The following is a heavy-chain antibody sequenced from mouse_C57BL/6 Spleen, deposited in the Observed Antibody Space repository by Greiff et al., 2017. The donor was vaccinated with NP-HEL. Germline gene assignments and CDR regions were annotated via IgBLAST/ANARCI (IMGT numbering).Heavy chain of an antibody. J-gene: IGHJ4*01. CDR2: IDPSDSET. CDR3: ARYIYCGNYYAMDY. D-gene: IGHD2-12*01. CDR1: GYTFTSYW. Sequence: VQLQQPGAELVRPGFSVKLSCKASGYTFTSYWMHWVKQRPIQGLEWIGNIDPSDSETHYNQKFKDKATLTVDKSSSTAFMQLSSLTSVDSAVYYCARYIYCGNYYAMDYWGQGTSVTVSS. V-gene: IGHV1-52*01.